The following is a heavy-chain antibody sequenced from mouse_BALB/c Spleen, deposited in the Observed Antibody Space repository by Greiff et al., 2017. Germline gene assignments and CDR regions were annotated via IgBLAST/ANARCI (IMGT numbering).Heavy chain of an antibody. J-gene: IGHJ4*01. CDR3: ARSRDGYYGAMDY. Sequence: VQLQESGAELVRPGVSVKISCKGSGYTFTDYAMHWVKQSHAKSLEWIGVISTYYGDASYNQKFKGKATMTVDKSSSTAYMELARLTSEDSAIYYCARSRDGYYGAMDYWGQGTSVTVSS. CDR1: GYTFTDYA. CDR2: ISTYYGDA. D-gene: IGHD2-3*01. V-gene: IGHV1S137*01.